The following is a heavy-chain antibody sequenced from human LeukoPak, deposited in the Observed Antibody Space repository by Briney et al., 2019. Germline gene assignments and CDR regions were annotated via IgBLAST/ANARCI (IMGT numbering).Heavy chain of an antibody. CDR3: ARRGVGPRSFDP. J-gene: IGHJ5*02. Sequence: ASVTVSCKASGYTFTSYDINWVRQATGQGLEWMGWMNPNSGNTGYAQKFQGRVTMTRNTSISTAYMELSSLRSEDTAVYYCARRGVGPRSFDPWGQGTLVTVSS. CDR2: MNPNSGNT. V-gene: IGHV1-8*01. CDR1: GYTFTSYD. D-gene: IGHD1-26*01.